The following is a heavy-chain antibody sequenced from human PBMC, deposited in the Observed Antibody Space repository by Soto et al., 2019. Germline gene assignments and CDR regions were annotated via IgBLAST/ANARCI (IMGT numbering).Heavy chain of an antibody. CDR1: GFTFSSYA. V-gene: IGHV3-64*01. CDR3: ARDRQPKRLLYEASPGAVDY. D-gene: IGHD2-2*02. CDR2: ISSNGGST. J-gene: IGHJ4*02. Sequence: GGSLRLSCAASGFTFSSYAMHWVRQAPGKGLEYVSAISSNGGSTYYANSVKGRFTISRDNSKNTLYLQMGSLRAEDMAVYYCARDRQPKRLLYEASPGAVDYWGQGTLVTVSS.